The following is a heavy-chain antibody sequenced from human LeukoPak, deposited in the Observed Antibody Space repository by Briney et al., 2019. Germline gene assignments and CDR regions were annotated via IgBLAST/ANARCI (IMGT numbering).Heavy chain of an antibody. J-gene: IGHJ6*02. V-gene: IGHV4-59*01. CDR1: DASLSHDS. CDR3: ARVGGTNYYYYNDLDV. CDR2: IYNSGST. D-gene: IGHD1-26*01. Sequence: SETLSLTCTVSDASLSHDSWSWIRQPPGKGLEWIGHIYNSGSTNYNPSLKSRVTISVGTSKNQFSLKVSSVTAADTAVYYCARVGGTNYYYYNDLDVWGQGTLVTVS.